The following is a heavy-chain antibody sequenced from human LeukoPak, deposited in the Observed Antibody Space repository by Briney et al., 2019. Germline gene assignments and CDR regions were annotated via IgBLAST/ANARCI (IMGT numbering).Heavy chain of an antibody. CDR2: INHSGST. D-gene: IGHD6-13*01. CDR3: ARNGRIAAARFNY. J-gene: IGHJ4*02. V-gene: IGHV4-34*01. Sequence: SETLSLTCAVYGGSFSGYYWSWIRQPPGKGLEWIGEINHSGSTNYNPSLKSRVTISVDTSKNQFSLKLSSVTAADTAVYYCARNGRIAAARFNYWGQGTLVTVSS. CDR1: GGSFSGYY.